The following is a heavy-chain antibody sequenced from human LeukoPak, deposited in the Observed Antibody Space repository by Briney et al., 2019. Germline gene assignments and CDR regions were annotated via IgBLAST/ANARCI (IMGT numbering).Heavy chain of an antibody. J-gene: IGHJ4*02. D-gene: IGHD3-10*01. V-gene: IGHV3-30*04. CDR2: ISYDGSKR. CDR1: GFSFSNSA. CDR3: AKDGGDPSGTYYNDFES. Sequence: GRSLRLSCAASGFSFSNSAMNWVRQSPGKGLEWVAVISYDGSKRYYADSVRGRFTISRDNSRNTLFLHMNSLRAEDTAVYYCAKDGGDPSGTYYNDFESWGQGTLVTVSS.